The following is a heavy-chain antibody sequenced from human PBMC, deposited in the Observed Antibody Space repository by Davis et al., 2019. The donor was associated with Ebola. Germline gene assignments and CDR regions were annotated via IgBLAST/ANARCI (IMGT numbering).Heavy chain of an antibody. Sequence: GGSLRLSCAASGFTFSSYGMHCVRQAPGKGLEWVAVISYDGSNKYYADSVKGRFTISRDNSKNTLYLQMNSLRAEDTAVYYCAKGTSQGYWGQGTLVTVSS. CDR1: GFTFSSYG. V-gene: IGHV3-30*18. CDR2: ISYDGSNK. J-gene: IGHJ4*02. CDR3: AKGTSQGY. D-gene: IGHD3-10*01.